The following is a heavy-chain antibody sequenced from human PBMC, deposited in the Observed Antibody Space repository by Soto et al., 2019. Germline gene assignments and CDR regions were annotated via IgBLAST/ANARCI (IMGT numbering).Heavy chain of an antibody. J-gene: IGHJ6*03. CDR1: GFTFSSYS. Sequence: EVQLVESGGGLVQPGGSLRLSCAASGFTFSSYSMNWVRQAPGKGLEWVSYISSSSSTIYYADSVKGRFTISRDNAKNSLYLQMNRLRAEDTAVYYCARAVATTPNYYYYYYMDVWGKGTTVTVSS. CDR3: ARAVATTPNYYYYYYMDV. D-gene: IGHD5-12*01. CDR2: ISSSSSTI. V-gene: IGHV3-48*01.